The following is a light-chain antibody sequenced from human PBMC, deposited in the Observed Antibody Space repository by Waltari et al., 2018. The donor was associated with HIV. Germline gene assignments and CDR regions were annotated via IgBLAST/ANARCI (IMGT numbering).Light chain of an antibody. CDR1: SPNIGAGYG. CDR2: ANI. CDR3: QSFDSSLTTSGVI. V-gene: IGLV1-40*01. Sequence: QSVLTQPPSVSGAPGQRVTISCTGSSPNIGAGYGVHWYQQLPGTAPKLLIYANINRPSGVPDRFSGSKSGSSASLAITGLQAEDEAHYYCQSFDSSLTTSGVIFGGGTKLTVL. J-gene: IGLJ2*01.